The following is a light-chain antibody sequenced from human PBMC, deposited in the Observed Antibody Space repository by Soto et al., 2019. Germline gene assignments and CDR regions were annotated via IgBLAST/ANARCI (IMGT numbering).Light chain of an antibody. V-gene: IGKV1-39*01. CDR2: AAS. Sequence: DIQMTQSPSSLSASVGDRVTITCRASQSIRSYVNWYQQKPGKAHKVLIQAASSWQSEVPSRFSGSGSGTDYTLTISRRQPEDFATYCGLHSRSTPLPFRQGTRLQI. CDR1: QSIRSY. J-gene: IGKJ5*01. CDR3: LHSRSTPLP.